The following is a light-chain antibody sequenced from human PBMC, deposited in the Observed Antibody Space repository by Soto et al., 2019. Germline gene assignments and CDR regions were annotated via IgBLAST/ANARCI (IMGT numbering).Light chain of an antibody. J-gene: IGKJ2*01. Sequence: DIQMTQSPSSLSASVGDRVTITCRASQSISSYLNWYQQKPGTAPKLLIYAASSLQSGVPSRFSGSGSGTDFTLTISRLQPEDFATYHCQQSYSTPYTFGQGTKVEIK. CDR1: QSISSY. CDR2: AAS. V-gene: IGKV1-39*01. CDR3: QQSYSTPYT.